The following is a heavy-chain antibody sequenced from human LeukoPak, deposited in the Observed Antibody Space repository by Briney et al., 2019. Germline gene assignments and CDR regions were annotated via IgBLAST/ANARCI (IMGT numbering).Heavy chain of an antibody. V-gene: IGHV4-59*01. CDR1: GGSISSYY. CDR2: IYYSGST. D-gene: IGHD1-14*01. CDR3: ASYEPYRLVAFDI. Sequence: PSETLSLTCTVSGGSISSYYWSWIRQPPGKGLEWIGYIYYSGSTNYNPSLKSRVTISVDTSKNQFSLKQSSVAAADTAVYYCASYEPYRLVAFDIWGQGTMVTVSS. J-gene: IGHJ3*02.